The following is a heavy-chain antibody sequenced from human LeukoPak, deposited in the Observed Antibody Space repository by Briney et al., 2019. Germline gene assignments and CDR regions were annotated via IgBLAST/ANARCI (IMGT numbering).Heavy chain of an antibody. Sequence: PSETLSLTYAVYGGSFSGYYWSWIRQPPGKGLEWIGEINHSGSTNYNPSLKSRVTISVDTSKNQFSLKLSSVTAADTAVYYCARGRAGTTGYWGQGTLVTVSS. CDR1: GGSFSGYY. CDR3: ARGRAGTTGY. V-gene: IGHV4-34*01. CDR2: INHSGST. D-gene: IGHD1-7*01. J-gene: IGHJ4*02.